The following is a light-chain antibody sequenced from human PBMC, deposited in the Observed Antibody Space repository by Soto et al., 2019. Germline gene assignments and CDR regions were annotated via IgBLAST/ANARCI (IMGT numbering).Light chain of an antibody. J-gene: IGKJ2*01. CDR2: GAS. CDR1: QSVASL. CDR3: KQYNNWYT. Sequence: EVVLTQSPATLSVSPGERVTLSCRASQSVASLLAWYQQKPGQAPNLLTYGASTRATGIPARFSGSGSGTEFPLTISSLQSEDFAGYYCKQYNNWYTFGQGTKLVIK. V-gene: IGKV3-15*01.